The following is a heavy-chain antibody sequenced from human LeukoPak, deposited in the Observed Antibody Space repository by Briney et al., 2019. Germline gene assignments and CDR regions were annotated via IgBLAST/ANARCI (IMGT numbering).Heavy chain of an antibody. Sequence: SLRLSCAASGFTLDDYAMHWVRQAPGKGLEWVSGISWNSGSIGYADSVKGRFTISRDNAKNSLYLQMNSLRAEDTAVYYCARGILTGYYYNWFDPWGQGTLVTVSS. CDR2: ISWNSGSI. D-gene: IGHD3-9*01. V-gene: IGHV3-9*01. J-gene: IGHJ5*02. CDR1: GFTLDDYA. CDR3: ARGILTGYYYNWFDP.